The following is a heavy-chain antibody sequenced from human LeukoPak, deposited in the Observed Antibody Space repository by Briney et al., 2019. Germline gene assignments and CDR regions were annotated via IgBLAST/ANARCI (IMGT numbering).Heavy chain of an antibody. CDR2: ISGSGGST. J-gene: IGHJ4*02. CDR1: GFTLSSYS. CDR3: ARVRTYGVSGFDY. D-gene: IGHD4-17*01. V-gene: IGHV3-23*01. Sequence: GGSLSLSCAASGFTLSSYSMSWVRHAPGKGLEWVSSISGSGGSTYYADSVKGRFTISRDNSKNTLYLQMNSLRAEDTAVYYCARVRTYGVSGFDYWGQGTLVTVSS.